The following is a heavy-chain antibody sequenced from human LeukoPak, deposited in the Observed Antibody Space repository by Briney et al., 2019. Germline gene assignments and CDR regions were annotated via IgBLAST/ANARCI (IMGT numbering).Heavy chain of an antibody. CDR1: GFTFSSYA. D-gene: IGHD3-22*01. J-gene: IGHJ4*02. Sequence: GGSLRLSCAASGFTFSSYAMHWVRQAPGKGLEWVAVISYDGSNEYYADSVKGRFTISRDNSKNTLYLQMNSLRAEDTAVYYCARDRQLVVITIGYFDYWGQGTLVTVSS. CDR2: ISYDGSNE. CDR3: ARDRQLVVITIGYFDY. V-gene: IGHV3-30*01.